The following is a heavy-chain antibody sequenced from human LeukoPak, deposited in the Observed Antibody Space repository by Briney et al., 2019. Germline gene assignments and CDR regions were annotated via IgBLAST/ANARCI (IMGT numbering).Heavy chain of an antibody. Sequence: GQSLKISCKGPGFTFRTFSLAWVRQMPGKGLEWMGGFYAGDSSTRYSPSFQGQVTISVDKSISTAYLQWSSLKASDSAIYYCARHSCYDSWGQGTLVTVSS. V-gene: IGHV5-51*01. J-gene: IGHJ4*02. D-gene: IGHD3-16*01. CDR3: ARHSCYDS. CDR2: FYAGDSST. CDR1: GFTFRTFS.